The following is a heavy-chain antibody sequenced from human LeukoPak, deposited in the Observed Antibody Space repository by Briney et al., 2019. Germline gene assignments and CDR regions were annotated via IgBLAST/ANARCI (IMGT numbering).Heavy chain of an antibody. D-gene: IGHD6-6*01. V-gene: IGHV1-2*02. CDR1: GYTFTGYY. CDR3: ARDRQAEDYGSSTAGH. CDR2: INPNSGGT. Sequence: GASVKVSCKASGYTFTGYYMHWVRQAPGQGLEWMGWINPNSGGTNYAQKLQGRVTMTTDTSTSTAYMELRSLRSDDTAVYYCARDRQAEDYGSSTAGHWGQGTLVTVSS. J-gene: IGHJ4*02.